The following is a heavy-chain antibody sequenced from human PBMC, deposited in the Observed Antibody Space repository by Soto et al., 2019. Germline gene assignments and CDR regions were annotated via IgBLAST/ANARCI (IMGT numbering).Heavy chain of an antibody. V-gene: IGHV1-69*01. J-gene: IGHJ6*02. CDR3: AGNGIYSCSLSQYSGMAV. CDR1: GGTFDNFI. Sequence: QVQLVQSGAEVKEPGSSVRVSCKASGGTFDNFIMNWVRQTPGQGLEWMGGIVPMLGTPTYAEKFKGRVTISAIGSTSTTSIEATSLSSEDTAIYYCAGNGIYSCSLSQYSGMAVWGQGTTVTVSS. D-gene: IGHD5-12*01. CDR2: IVPMLGTP.